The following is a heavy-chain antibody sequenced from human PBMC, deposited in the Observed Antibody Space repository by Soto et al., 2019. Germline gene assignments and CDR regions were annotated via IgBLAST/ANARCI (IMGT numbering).Heavy chain of an antibody. CDR3: ARARGSFVGDLRDY. Sequence: QVQLVQSGAEVKKPGSSVKVSCKASGGTFSSYTISWVRQAPGQGLEWMGRIIPILGIANYAQKFQGRVTITADKSTSTAYRELSSLRSEDTAVYYCARARGSFVGDLRDYWGQGTLVTVSS. J-gene: IGHJ4*02. V-gene: IGHV1-69*02. D-gene: IGHD1-26*01. CDR1: GGTFSSYT. CDR2: IIPILGIA.